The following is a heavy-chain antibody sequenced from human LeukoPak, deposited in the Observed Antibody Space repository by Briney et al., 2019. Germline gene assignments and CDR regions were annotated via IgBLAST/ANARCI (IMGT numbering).Heavy chain of an antibody. D-gene: IGHD2-2*01. CDR2: ISYDERKK. CDR1: GFTFSGYG. V-gene: IGHV3-30*03. Sequence: PGGSLRLSCAASGFTFSGYGMHWVRQTPGKGLEWVAVISYDERKKYYGDSVKGRFTISRDNSKNTLYLQMNSLRAEDTAVYYCARKSLGYCPSASCLLSAAKDVWGRGTTVTVSS. CDR3: ARKSLGYCPSASCLLSAAKDV. J-gene: IGHJ6*02.